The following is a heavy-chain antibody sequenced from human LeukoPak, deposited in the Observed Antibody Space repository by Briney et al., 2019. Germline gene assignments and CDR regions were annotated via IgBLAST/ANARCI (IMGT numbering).Heavy chain of an antibody. V-gene: IGHV3-30*03. Sequence: GGSLRLSCAASGLTFSNAWMSWVRQAPGKGLEWVAVISYDGSNKYYADSVKGRFTISRDNSKNTLYLQMNSLRAEDTAVYYCARGIRLRFLEWLPLHYYMDVWGKGTTVTVSS. CDR1: GLTFSNAW. D-gene: IGHD3-3*01. CDR2: ISYDGSNK. J-gene: IGHJ6*03. CDR3: ARGIRLRFLEWLPLHYYMDV.